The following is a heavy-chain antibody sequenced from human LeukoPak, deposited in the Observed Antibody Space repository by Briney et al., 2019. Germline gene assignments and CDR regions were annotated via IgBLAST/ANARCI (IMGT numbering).Heavy chain of an antibody. V-gene: IGHV1-8*01. Sequence: ASVKVSCKASGYTFTSYDINWVRQATGQGLEWMGWMNPNSGNTGYAQKFQGRVTMTRNTSISTAYMELSSLRSEDTAVYYCARGLGDGYDLWEGYYYGMDVWGQGTTVTVSS. J-gene: IGHJ6*02. CDR3: ARGLGDGYDLWEGYYYGMDV. CDR2: MNPNSGNT. CDR1: GYTFTSYD. D-gene: IGHD3-3*01.